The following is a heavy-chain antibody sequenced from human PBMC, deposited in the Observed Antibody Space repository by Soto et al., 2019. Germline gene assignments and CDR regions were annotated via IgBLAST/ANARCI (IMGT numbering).Heavy chain of an antibody. CDR1: GFTFSSYL. V-gene: IGHV3-7*01. Sequence: PGGSLRLSCAASGFTFSSYLMIWVRQAPGKGLEWVANIKQDGSEKFYVDSVKGRFTISRDNAKNSLYLQMNSLRAEDTAVYYCARDQPCSGGSCYRTFDYWGQGTLVTVSS. CDR2: IKQDGSEK. CDR3: ARDQPCSGGSCYRTFDY. J-gene: IGHJ4*02. D-gene: IGHD2-15*01.